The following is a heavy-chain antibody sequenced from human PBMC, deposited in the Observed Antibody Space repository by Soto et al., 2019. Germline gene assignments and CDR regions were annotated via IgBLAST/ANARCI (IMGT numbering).Heavy chain of an antibody. CDR1: GFTFTSSA. CDR2: IVVGSGNT. V-gene: IGHV1-58*01. J-gene: IGHJ6*02. D-gene: IGHD5-18*01. CDR3: AAAVDTAMVETYYGMDV. Sequence: GASVKVSCKASGFTFTSSAVQWVRQARGQRLEWIGWIVVGSGNTNYAQKFQERVTITRDMSTSTAYMELSSLRSEDTAVYYCAAAVDTAMVETYYGMDVWGQGTRVTVSS.